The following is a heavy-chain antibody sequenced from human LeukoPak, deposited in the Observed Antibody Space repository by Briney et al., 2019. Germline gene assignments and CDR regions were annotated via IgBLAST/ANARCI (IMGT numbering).Heavy chain of an antibody. CDR2: INPSGGGT. Sequence: ASVKVSCKASGNTITNYYVQWVRQAPGQGLEWMGIINPSGGGTNYAQKFQGRVTMTRDTSTSKVYTELSGLRSEDTAVYYCARDMVGPTSGAFGIWGQGTMVTVSS. J-gene: IGHJ3*02. CDR1: GNTITNYY. V-gene: IGHV1-46*01. D-gene: IGHD1-26*01. CDR3: ARDMVGPTSGAFGI.